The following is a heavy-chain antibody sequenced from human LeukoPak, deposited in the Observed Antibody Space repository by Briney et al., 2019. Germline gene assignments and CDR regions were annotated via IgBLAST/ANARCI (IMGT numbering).Heavy chain of an antibody. CDR3: ARARRGIAARPIDY. Sequence: SETLSLTCAVYGGSFSGYYWSWIRQPPGKGLEWIGEINHSGSTNYNPSFKSRVTISVDTSKNQFSLKLSSVTAADTAAYYCARARRGIAARPIDYWGQGTLVTVSS. D-gene: IGHD6-6*01. V-gene: IGHV4-34*01. CDR1: GGSFSGYY. J-gene: IGHJ4*02. CDR2: INHSGST.